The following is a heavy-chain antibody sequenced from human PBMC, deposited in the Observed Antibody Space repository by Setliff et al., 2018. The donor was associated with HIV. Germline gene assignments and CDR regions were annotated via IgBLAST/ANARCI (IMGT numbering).Heavy chain of an antibody. CDR1: GYTFTGYY. J-gene: IGHJ5*02. Sequence: EASVKVSCKASGYTFTGYYMHWVRQAPGQGLEWMGWINPNSGGTNYAQKFQGRVTMTRDTSISTAYMELSRLRSDDMAVYYCARATMVRGANNWFDPWGQGTLVTVSS. V-gene: IGHV1-2*02. CDR2: INPNSGGT. D-gene: IGHD3-10*01. CDR3: ARATMVRGANNWFDP.